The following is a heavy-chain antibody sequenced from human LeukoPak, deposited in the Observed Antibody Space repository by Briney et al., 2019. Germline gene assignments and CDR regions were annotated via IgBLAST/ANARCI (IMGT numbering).Heavy chain of an antibody. V-gene: IGHV4-39*01. J-gene: IGHJ4*02. Sequence: PSETLSPTCTVSGGSIRSSSYYWGWIRQPPGKGLAWIGSIYYSGSTYYNPSLKSRVTISVDTPKSQFSLKLSSVTAADTAVYYCARGSNLLRTLDYWGQGTLVTVSS. CDR3: ARGSNLLRTLDY. D-gene: IGHD3-10*01. CDR2: IYYSGST. CDR1: GGSIRSSSYY.